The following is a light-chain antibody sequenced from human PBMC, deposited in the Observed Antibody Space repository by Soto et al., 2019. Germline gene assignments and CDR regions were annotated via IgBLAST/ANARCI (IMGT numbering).Light chain of an antibody. CDR1: QSISSW. Sequence: DIQMTQSPSTLSASVGDRVTITCRASQSISSWLAWYQQKPGKAPNLLIYKASSLESGVPSRFSGSGSGAAFTRTISSLQPDDFATYYCQQYANYPRTFGQGTRVEI. CDR3: QQYANYPRT. J-gene: IGKJ1*01. V-gene: IGKV1-5*03. CDR2: KAS.